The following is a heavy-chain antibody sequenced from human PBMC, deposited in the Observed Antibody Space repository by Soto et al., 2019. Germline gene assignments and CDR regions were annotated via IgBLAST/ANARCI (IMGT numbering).Heavy chain of an antibody. V-gene: IGHV3-23*01. D-gene: IGHD1-1*01. CDR2: ISGAGGFT. CDR1: GFTFNSYA. Sequence: GGSLRLSCAASGFTFNSYAMSWVRQAPGKGLEWVSTISGAGGFTSYADSVRGRFTISRDNSQSTVYLQMNSLRVDDTAVYFCARDSPWSDATPPYYHYYYMDVWGKGTTVTVSS. J-gene: IGHJ6*03. CDR3: ARDSPWSDATPPYYHYYYMDV.